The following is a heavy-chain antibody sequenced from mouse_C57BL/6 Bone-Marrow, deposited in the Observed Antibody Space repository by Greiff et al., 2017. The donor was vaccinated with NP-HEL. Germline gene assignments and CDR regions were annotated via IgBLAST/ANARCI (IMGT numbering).Heavy chain of an antibody. CDR3: ARSLLLGFAY. D-gene: IGHD2-1*01. V-gene: IGHV1-82*01. CDR1: GYAFSSSW. Sequence: VQLQQSGPELVKPGASVKISCKASGYAFSSSWMNWVKQRPGKGLVWIGRIYPGDGDTNYNGKFKGKATLTADKSSSTAYMQLSSLTSEDSAVYFCARSLLLGFAYWGQGTLVTVSA. CDR2: IYPGDGDT. J-gene: IGHJ3*01.